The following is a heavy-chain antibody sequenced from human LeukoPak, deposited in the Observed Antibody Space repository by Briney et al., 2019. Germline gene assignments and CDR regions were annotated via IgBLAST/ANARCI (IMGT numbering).Heavy chain of an antibody. CDR2: ISSSSSYI. CDR3: ARDEHDILTGYYHPPLLYGMDV. Sequence: GSLRLSCAASGFTFSSYSMNWVRQAPGKGLEWVSSISSSSSYIYYADSVKGRFTISRDNAKNSLYLQMNSLRAEDTAVYYCARDEHDILTGYYHPPLLYGMDVWGQGTTVTVSS. V-gene: IGHV3-21*01. D-gene: IGHD3-9*01. CDR1: GFTFSSYS. J-gene: IGHJ6*02.